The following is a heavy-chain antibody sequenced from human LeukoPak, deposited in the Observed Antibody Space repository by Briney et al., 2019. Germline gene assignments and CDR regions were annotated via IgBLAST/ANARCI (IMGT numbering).Heavy chain of an antibody. CDR1: GYTLTELS. Sequence: ASVKVSCKVSGYTLTELSMHWVRQAPGKGLEWMGGFDPEDGETIYAQKFQGRVTMTEDTSTDTAYMELSSLRSEDTAVYYCATVTDYYGSGSSDYWGQGTLVTVSS. V-gene: IGHV1-24*01. D-gene: IGHD3-10*01. CDR3: ATVTDYYGSGSSDY. CDR2: FDPEDGET. J-gene: IGHJ4*02.